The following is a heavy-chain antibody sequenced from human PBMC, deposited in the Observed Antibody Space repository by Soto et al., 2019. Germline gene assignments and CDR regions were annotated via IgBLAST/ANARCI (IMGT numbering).Heavy chain of an antibody. D-gene: IGHD2-15*01. CDR3: AGLGMVAAHREFDP. CDR2: IYYSGST. Sequence: SETLSLTCSVSGGSINDYYWSWIRQPPGKGLEWIGYIYYSGSTNFNPSLKSRVTMSVDTSRNQFSLKLSSVTAADTAIYYCAGLGMVAAHREFDPWGQGTLVTVSS. J-gene: IGHJ5*02. CDR1: GGSINDYY. V-gene: IGHV4-59*12.